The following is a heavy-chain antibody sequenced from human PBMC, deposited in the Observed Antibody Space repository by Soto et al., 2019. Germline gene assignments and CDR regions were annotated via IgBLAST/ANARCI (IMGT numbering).Heavy chain of an antibody. CDR1: GFSLSNARMG. V-gene: IGHV2-26*01. D-gene: IGHD5-18*01. J-gene: IGHJ2*01. Sequence: QVTLKESGPVLVKPTETLTLTCTVSGFSLSNARMGVSWIRQPSGKALEWLAHIFSNDEKSYSTSLKSRLTISKDTSKSQVVLTMTNMDPVDTATYYCARISVYSYDDWSFDLWGRGTLVTVSS. CDR3: ARISVYSYDDWSFDL. CDR2: IFSNDEK.